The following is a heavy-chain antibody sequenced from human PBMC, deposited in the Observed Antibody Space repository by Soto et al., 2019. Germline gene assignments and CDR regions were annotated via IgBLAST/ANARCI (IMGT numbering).Heavy chain of an antibody. CDR3: ARGLEYSTGWHDLDS. V-gene: IGHV1-69*01. CDR1: GASFPTSA. CDR2: IVPIFGPE. Sequence: QVRLVQSGPEVRKPGFSVKVSCQASGASFPTSAVSWVRQAPGQGLEWMGGIVPIFGPEKYAQKFQGRLTIRADESTITYHLELGSLRSEDTAVYSCARGLEYSTGWHDLDSWGQGTLVTVSS. J-gene: IGHJ4*02. D-gene: IGHD6-19*01.